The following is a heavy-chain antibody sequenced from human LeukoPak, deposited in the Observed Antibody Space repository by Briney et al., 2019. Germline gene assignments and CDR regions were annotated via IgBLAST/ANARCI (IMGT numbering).Heavy chain of an antibody. D-gene: IGHD2-21*01. Sequence: GGPLRLSCAASGFTFSAYHINWVRQAPGKGLEWISYISTTGTTIHYADSVKGRFAISRDNAKSSLYLQMNSLRDEDTAVYYCARVWQDYSGVDYWGQGTLVTVSS. CDR1: GFTFSAYH. V-gene: IGHV3-48*02. CDR3: ARVWQDYSGVDY. CDR2: ISTTGTTI. J-gene: IGHJ4*02.